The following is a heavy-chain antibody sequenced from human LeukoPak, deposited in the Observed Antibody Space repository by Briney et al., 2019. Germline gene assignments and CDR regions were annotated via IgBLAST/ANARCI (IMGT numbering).Heavy chain of an antibody. CDR1: GFTFSTYN. V-gene: IGHV3-21*01. CDR2: ITSSSSYI. J-gene: IGHJ3*02. Sequence: GGSLRLSCAASGFTFSTYNMNWVRQAPGKGLEWVSSITSSSSYIHYADSVKGRFTISRDNAKNSLYLQMNSLRAEDTAVYYCARDEYNWNVDAFDIWGQGTVVTVPS. CDR3: ARDEYNWNVDAFDI. D-gene: IGHD1-20*01.